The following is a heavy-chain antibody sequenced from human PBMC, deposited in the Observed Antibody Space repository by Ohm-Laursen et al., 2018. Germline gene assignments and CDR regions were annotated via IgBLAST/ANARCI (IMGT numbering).Heavy chain of an antibody. Sequence: PSETLSLTCTVSGGSISSGGYYWSWIRQHPGKGLEWIGYIYYSGSTYYNPSLKSRVTISVDTSKNQFSLKLSSVTAADTAVYYCARDTFLDYGDYSWKDYYGMDVWGQGTTVTVSS. D-gene: IGHD4-17*01. CDR1: GGSISSGGYY. CDR3: ARDTFLDYGDYSWKDYYGMDV. CDR2: IYYSGST. J-gene: IGHJ6*02. V-gene: IGHV4-31*03.